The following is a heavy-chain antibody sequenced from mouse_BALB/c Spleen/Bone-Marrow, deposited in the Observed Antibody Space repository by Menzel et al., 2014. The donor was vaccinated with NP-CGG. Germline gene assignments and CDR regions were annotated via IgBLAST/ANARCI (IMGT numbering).Heavy chain of an antibody. J-gene: IGHJ2*01. V-gene: IGHV14-3*02. D-gene: IGHD4-1*01. CDR3: ATLTGHFDY. Sequence: VHVKQSGAELVKPGASVKLSCTASGFNIXDPYIHWVKQRPGQGLDWIGRIDPASDNTQYDPKFQGKATLTADTSSNTAYLQLSSLTSEDTAVYYCATLTGHFDYWGQGTILTVSS. CDR1: GFNIXDPY. CDR2: IDPASDNT.